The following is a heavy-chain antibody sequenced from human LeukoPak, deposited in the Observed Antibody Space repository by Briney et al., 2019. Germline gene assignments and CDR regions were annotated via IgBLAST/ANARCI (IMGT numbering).Heavy chain of an antibody. CDR3: ARKTMVRGVINYGMDV. CDR2: INAGNGNT. J-gene: IGHJ6*02. CDR1: GYTFTSYA. V-gene: IGHV1-3*01. Sequence: ASVKVSCKASGYTFTSYAMHWVRQAPGQRLEWMGWINAGNGNTKYSQKFQGRVTITRDTSASTAYMELSSLRSEDTAVYHCARKTMVRGVINYGMDVWGQGTTVTVSS. D-gene: IGHD3-10*01.